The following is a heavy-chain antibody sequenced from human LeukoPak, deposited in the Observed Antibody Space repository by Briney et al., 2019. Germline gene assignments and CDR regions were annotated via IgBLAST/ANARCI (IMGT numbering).Heavy chain of an antibody. CDR1: GYTFTSYA. Sequence: ASVKVSCKASGYTFTSYAMHWVRQAPGQRLEWMGWINAGNGNTKYSQKFQGRVTITRDTSASTAYMELSSLRSEDTAVYYCAVAGDQSYTSSWYYYYGMDVWGQGTTVTVSS. CDR3: AVAGDQSYTSSWYYYYGMDV. CDR2: INAGNGNT. D-gene: IGHD6-13*01. V-gene: IGHV1-3*01. J-gene: IGHJ6*02.